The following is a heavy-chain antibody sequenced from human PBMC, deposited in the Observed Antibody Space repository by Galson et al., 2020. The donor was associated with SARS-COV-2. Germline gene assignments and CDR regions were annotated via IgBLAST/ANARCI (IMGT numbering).Heavy chain of an antibody. D-gene: IGHD1-1*01. J-gene: IGHJ4*02. Sequence: GGSLRLSCAASGFTFNTYAMHWVRQAPGKGLEWVAVISYLGDNKYYADSVKGRFTISSDNSKNTLFLQMNSLRAEDTAVYYCATLINEPPANYFDYWGQGTLVTVSS. CDR1: GFTFNTYA. V-gene: IGHV3-30*01. CDR3: ATLINEPPANYFDY. CDR2: ISYLGDNK.